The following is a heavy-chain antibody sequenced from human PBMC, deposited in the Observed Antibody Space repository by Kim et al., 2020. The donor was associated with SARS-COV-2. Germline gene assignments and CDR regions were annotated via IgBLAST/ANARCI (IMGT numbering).Heavy chain of an antibody. Sequence: ASVKVSCKASGYTFTSYAMNWVRQAPGQGLEWMGWINTNTGNPTYAHGFTGRFVFSLDTPVSTAYLQISSLKAEDTAVYYCVREFHCSSTSCLDYWGQGTLVTVSS. V-gene: IGHV7-4-1*02. D-gene: IGHD2-2*01. CDR3: VREFHCSSTSCLDY. CDR2: INTNTGNP. CDR1: GYTFTSYA. J-gene: IGHJ4*02.